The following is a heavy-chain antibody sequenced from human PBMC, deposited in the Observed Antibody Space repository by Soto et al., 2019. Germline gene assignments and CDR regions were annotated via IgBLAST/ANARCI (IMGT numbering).Heavy chain of an antibody. D-gene: IGHD3-10*01. CDR1: GGSISSSNW. CDR3: ARVYMVRGTIIRYFDY. J-gene: IGHJ4*02. Sequence: QVQLQESGPGLVKPSGTLSLTCAVSGGSISSSNWWSWVRQPPGKGLEWIGKIYHSGSTNYNPSLKSRVTISVDKSKNQFALKLSSVAAADTAGYYCARVYMVRGTIIRYFDYWGQGTLVTVSS. V-gene: IGHV4-4*02. CDR2: IYHSGST.